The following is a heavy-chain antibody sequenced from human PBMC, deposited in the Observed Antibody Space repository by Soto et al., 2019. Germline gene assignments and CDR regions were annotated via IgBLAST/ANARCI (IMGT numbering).Heavy chain of an antibody. CDR3: ARRATGTHYYYYGMDV. CDR2: IYPGDSDT. V-gene: IGHV5-51*01. Sequence: GESLNISCKGSGYSFTSYWIGWVRQMPGKGLEWMGIIYPGDSDTRYSPSFQGQVTISADKSISTAYLQWSSLKASDTAMYYCARRATGTHYYYYGMDVWGQGTTVTVSS. D-gene: IGHD1-1*01. J-gene: IGHJ6*02. CDR1: GYSFTSYW.